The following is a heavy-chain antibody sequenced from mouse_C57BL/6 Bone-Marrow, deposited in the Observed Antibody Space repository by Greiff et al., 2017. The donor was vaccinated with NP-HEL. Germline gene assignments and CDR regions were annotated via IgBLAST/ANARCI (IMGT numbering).Heavy chain of an antibody. Sequence: QVQLKQSGAELAKPGASVKLSCKASGYTFTSYWMHWVKQRPGQGLEWIGYINPSSGYTKYNQKFKDKATLTADKSSSTAYMQLSSLTYEDSAVYYCASYYYGSSWFAYWGQGTLVTVSA. J-gene: IGHJ3*01. D-gene: IGHD1-1*01. V-gene: IGHV1-7*01. CDR2: INPSSGYT. CDR1: GYTFTSYW. CDR3: ASYYYGSSWFAY.